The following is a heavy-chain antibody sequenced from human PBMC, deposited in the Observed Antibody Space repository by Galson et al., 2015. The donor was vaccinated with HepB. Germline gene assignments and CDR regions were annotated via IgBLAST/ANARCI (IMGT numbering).Heavy chain of an antibody. CDR1: GYTFTDYY. D-gene: IGHD4-17*01. CDR3: ARDLDYA. CDR2: INPNNGGT. J-gene: IGHJ5*02. Sequence: QSGAEVKKPGASVKVSCKASGYTFTDYYMHWVRQAPGQGLEWMGRINPNNGGTYYAQKFQGRVTMTRDTSISTAYMELTRLTSDDTAVYYCARDLDYAWGQGTLVTVSS. V-gene: IGHV1-2*06.